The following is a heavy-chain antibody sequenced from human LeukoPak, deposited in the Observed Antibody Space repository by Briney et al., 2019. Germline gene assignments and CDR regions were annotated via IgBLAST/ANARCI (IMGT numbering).Heavy chain of an antibody. V-gene: IGHV3-33*06. J-gene: IGHJ4*02. D-gene: IGHD6-19*01. CDR1: GFTFSSYG. Sequence: PGGSLRLSCAASGFTFSSYGMHWVRQAPGKGLEWVAVIWFDGSNKYYADSVKGRFTISRDNSKNTLYLQMNSLRAEDTAVYYCAKDGYSSGWYQEDYWGQGTLVTVSS. CDR2: IWFDGSNK. CDR3: AKDGYSSGWYQEDY.